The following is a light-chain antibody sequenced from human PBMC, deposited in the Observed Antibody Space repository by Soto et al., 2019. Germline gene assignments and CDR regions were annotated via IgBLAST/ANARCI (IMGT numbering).Light chain of an antibody. CDR1: SSNIGAGYD. V-gene: IGLV1-40*01. Sequence: QSVLTQPPSVSGAPGQRVTISCTGSSSNIGAGYDVHWYQQLPGTAPKLLIYGNSNRPSGVPDRFSGSKSGTSASLAITGLQAEDGADYYCQSYDSSLSGPWVFGGGTQLTVL. CDR3: QSYDSSLSGPWV. J-gene: IGLJ3*02. CDR2: GNS.